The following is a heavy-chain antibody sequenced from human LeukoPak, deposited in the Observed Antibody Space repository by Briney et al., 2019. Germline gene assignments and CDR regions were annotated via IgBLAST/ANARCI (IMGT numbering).Heavy chain of an antibody. V-gene: IGHV4-59*01. J-gene: IGHJ4*02. CDR2: IYYSGST. Sequence: SETLSLTCTVSGGSISPYYWSWIRQPPGKGLEWIGYIYYSGSTNYNPSLESRVTISVDTSKNQFSLNLRSVTAADTAVYYCTRGSTTLSSWGQGTLVTVSS. D-gene: IGHD1-1*01. CDR1: GGSISPYY. CDR3: TRGSTTLSS.